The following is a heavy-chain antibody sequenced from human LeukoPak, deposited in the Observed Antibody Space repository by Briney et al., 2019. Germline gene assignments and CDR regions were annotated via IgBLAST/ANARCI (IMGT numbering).Heavy chain of an antibody. CDR2: IYPGDSDT. J-gene: IGHJ4*02. V-gene: IGHV5-51*01. CDR3: ASTNLLGYCSSTSCDFDY. Sequence: GESLKISCKGSGYSFTSYWIGWVRQMPGKGLERMGIIYPGDSDTRYSPSFQGQVTISADKSISTAYLQWSSLKASDTAMYYCASTNLLGYCSSTSCDFDYRGQGTLVTVSS. CDR1: GYSFTSYW. D-gene: IGHD2-2*01.